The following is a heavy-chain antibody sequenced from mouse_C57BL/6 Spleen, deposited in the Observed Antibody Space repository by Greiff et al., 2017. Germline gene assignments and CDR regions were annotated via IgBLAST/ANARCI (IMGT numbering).Heavy chain of an antibody. D-gene: IGHD1-1*01. CDR2: IDPSDSYT. CDR3: AVSSYDYAMDY. Sequence: VQLQQPGAELVMPGASVKLSCKASGYTFTSYWMHWVKQRPGQGLEWIGEIDPSDSYTNYNQKFKGKSTLTVYKSSSTAYMQLSSLTSEDSAVYYCAVSSYDYAMDYWGQGTSVTVSS. V-gene: IGHV1-69*01. J-gene: IGHJ4*01. CDR1: GYTFTSYW.